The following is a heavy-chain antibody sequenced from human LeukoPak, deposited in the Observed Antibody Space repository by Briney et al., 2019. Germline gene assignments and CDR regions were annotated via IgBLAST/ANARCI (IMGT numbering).Heavy chain of an antibody. V-gene: IGHV1-2*02. Sequence: ASVKVSCKASGYTFTGYYIHWVRQAPGQGLEWMGWINPNSGGTNYAQKFQGRVTMTTDTSTSTAYMELRSLRSDDTAVYYCARSRGGYYYDSRHFDYWGQGTLVTVSS. CDR3: ARSRGGYYYDSRHFDY. J-gene: IGHJ4*02. CDR1: GYTFTGYY. CDR2: INPNSGGT. D-gene: IGHD3-22*01.